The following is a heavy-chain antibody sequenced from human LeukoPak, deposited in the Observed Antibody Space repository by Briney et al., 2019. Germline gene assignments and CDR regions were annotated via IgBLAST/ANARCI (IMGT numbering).Heavy chain of an antibody. Sequence: SETLSLTCTVSGGSISSYYWSWIRQPPGKGLEGIGYIYYSGSTNYNPSLKSRVTISVDTSKNQFSLKLSSVTAADTAVYYCARVELTMVRGVQFDPWGQGTLVTVSS. D-gene: IGHD3-10*01. CDR3: ARVELTMVRGVQFDP. CDR2: IYYSGST. J-gene: IGHJ5*02. V-gene: IGHV4-59*01. CDR1: GGSISSYY.